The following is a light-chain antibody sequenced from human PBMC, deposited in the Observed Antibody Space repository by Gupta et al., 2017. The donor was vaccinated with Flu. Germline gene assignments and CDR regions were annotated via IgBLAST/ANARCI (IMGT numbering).Light chain of an antibody. CDR2: WVS. Sequence: DVVMAQSPDILAVSLGERATINCKSSLSVFNSKNYLAWYQQRPGQAPKLLIYWVSTRESGVPDRFSGSGSETDFTLTISSLQAEDVAVLFCQQDDKNPETFGQGTKVEIK. CDR3: QQDDKNPET. CDR1: LSVFNSKNY. J-gene: IGKJ1*01. V-gene: IGKV4-1*01.